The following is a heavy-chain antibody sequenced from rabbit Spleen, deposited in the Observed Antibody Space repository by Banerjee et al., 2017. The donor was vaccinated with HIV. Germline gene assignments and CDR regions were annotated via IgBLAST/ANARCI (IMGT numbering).Heavy chain of an antibody. D-gene: IGHD8-1*01. CDR3: ARDAGSSFSSYGMDL. J-gene: IGHJ6*01. CDR1: GFSLTSSYY. CDR2: IDAGSSGFP. Sequence: QSLEESGGDLVKPGASLTLTCTASGFSLTSSYYMCWVHQAPGKGLEWIACIDAGSSGFPYHANWAKGRFTISKTSSTTVTLQMTSLTAADTATYFCARDAGSSFSSYGMDLWGQGTLVTVS. V-gene: IGHV1S40*01.